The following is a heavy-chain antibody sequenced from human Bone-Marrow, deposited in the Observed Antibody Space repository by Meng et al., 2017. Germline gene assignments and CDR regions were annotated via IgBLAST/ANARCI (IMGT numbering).Heavy chain of an antibody. CDR1: GGSFSGYY. J-gene: IGHJ6*02. D-gene: IGHD2-21*02. Sequence: SETLSLTCAVYGGSFSGYYWSWIRQPPGKGLEWIGEINHSGSTNYNPSLKSRVTISVDTSKNQFSLKLSSVTAADTAVYYCAGGAVVTLIFYHAMDVWGQGTTVTVSS. CDR3: AGGAVVTLIFYHAMDV. V-gene: IGHV4-34*01. CDR2: INHSGST.